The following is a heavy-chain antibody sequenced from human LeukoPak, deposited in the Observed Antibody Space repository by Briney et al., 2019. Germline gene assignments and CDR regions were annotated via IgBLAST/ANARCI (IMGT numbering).Heavy chain of an antibody. CDR2: IKPDGNAK. V-gene: IGHV3-7*02. CDR3: VRGSSGTVVRGIAWAWFDP. J-gene: IGHJ5*02. CDR1: GFTFSNYW. Sequence: GGSLRLSCVASGFTFSNYWMAWVRQAPGEGLEWVAKIKPDGNAKHFGDSGRGRFTISRDNAKDSLYIQKNSLRAEETAVYYGVRGSSGTVVRGIAWAWFDPWGQGTLVTVSS. D-gene: IGHD3-10*01.